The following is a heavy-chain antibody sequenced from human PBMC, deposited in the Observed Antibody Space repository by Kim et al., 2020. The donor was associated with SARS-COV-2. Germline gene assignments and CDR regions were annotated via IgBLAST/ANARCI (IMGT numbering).Heavy chain of an antibody. CDR1: GFTFSRYW. V-gene: IGHV3-74*01. CDR2: INKDGSET. J-gene: IGHJ4*02. Sequence: GGSLRLSCAVSGFTFSRYWMHWVRQAPGKGPVWVGRINKDGSETSYADSVRGRFTITRDNAKNTLFVQMNDLRVDDTAVYYCASEGDIAENHWGQGTLVT. CDR3: ASEGDIAENH. D-gene: IGHD5-12*01.